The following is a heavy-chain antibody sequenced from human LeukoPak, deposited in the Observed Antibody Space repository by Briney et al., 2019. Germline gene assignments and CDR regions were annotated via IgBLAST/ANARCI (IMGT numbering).Heavy chain of an antibody. CDR2: INPNSGGT. CDR3: ARDLFSGSYHPFDY. Sequence: ASVKVSCKASGYTFNGYYMHWVRQAPGQGLEWMGRINPNSGGTNYAQKFQGRVTMTRDTSISTAYMELSRLRSDDTAVYYCARDLFSGSYHPFDYWGQGTLVTVSS. V-gene: IGHV1-2*02. CDR1: GYTFNGYY. J-gene: IGHJ4*02. D-gene: IGHD1-26*01.